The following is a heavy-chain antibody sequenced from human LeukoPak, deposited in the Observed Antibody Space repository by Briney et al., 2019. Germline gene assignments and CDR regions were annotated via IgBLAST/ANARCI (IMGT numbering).Heavy chain of an antibody. J-gene: IGHJ4*02. Sequence: PGGSLRLSCAASGFTFRNYGMHWVRRAPGKGLEWVAVIWYDGSEKYYADSVKGRLTISRDNSYNMLYLQMSSLRADDTAVYYCAKDMYDVLTGTPAHFDSWGQGTLVTVSS. CDR1: GFTFRNYG. CDR2: IWYDGSEK. V-gene: IGHV3-33*03. D-gene: IGHD3-9*01. CDR3: AKDMYDVLTGTPAHFDS.